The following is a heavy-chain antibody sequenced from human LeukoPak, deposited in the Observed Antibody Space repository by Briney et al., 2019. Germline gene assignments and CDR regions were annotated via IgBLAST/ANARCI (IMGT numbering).Heavy chain of an antibody. V-gene: IGHV3-53*01. CDR2: IYSGGST. CDR1: GFTVSSNY. J-gene: IGHJ6*03. D-gene: IGHD1-20*01. CDR3: ARGNNWKPYYHMDV. Sequence: GGSLRLSCAASGFTVSSNYMSWVRQAPGKGLEWVSIIYSGGSTFYADSVKGRFTISRDNSKNTLYLQMNSLRAEDTAVYYCARGNNWKPYYHMDVWGKGTTVSVSS.